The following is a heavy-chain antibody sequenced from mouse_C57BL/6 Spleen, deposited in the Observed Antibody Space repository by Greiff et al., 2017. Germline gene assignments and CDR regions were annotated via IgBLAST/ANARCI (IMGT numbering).Heavy chain of an antibody. D-gene: IGHD4-1*01. CDR1: GYTFTSYT. CDR2: INPSSGYT. V-gene: IGHV1-4*01. Sequence: QVQLQQSGAELARPGASVKMSCKASGYTFTSYTMHWVKQRPGQGLEWIGYINPSSGYTKYNQKFKDKATLTADKSSSTAYMQLSSLTSEDSAVYYCAREALTGTGFDYWGQGTTRTVSS. J-gene: IGHJ2*01. CDR3: AREALTGTGFDY.